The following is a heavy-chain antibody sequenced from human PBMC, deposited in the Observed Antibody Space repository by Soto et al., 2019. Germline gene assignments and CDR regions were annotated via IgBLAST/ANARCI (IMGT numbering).Heavy chain of an antibody. J-gene: IGHJ4*02. CDR1: GDSIISSFC. Sequence: PSETLSLTCAVSGDSIISSFCLILVRQPPGKGLEWIGEIYHTESTVYNPSLKSRVTISVDKSKNQFSLNLDSVAAADTAVYYCARYDFGTFDYWGRGILVTVSS. V-gene: IGHV4-4*02. CDR3: ARYDFGTFDY. CDR2: IYHTEST. D-gene: IGHD4-17*01.